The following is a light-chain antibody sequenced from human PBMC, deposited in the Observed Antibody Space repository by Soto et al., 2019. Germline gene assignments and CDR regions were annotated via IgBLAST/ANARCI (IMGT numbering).Light chain of an antibody. CDR1: QSVRSNY. CDR3: QQYSTSPWT. CDR2: AAS. Sequence: EIVLTQSPGTLTLSPGERATLSCRASQSVRSNYLAWYQQGPGQAPRLLIFAASSRATGIPDRFSGSGSGTDFTLTISRLEPEDFAVYYCQQYSTSPWTFGQGTRWIS. V-gene: IGKV3-20*01. J-gene: IGKJ1*01.